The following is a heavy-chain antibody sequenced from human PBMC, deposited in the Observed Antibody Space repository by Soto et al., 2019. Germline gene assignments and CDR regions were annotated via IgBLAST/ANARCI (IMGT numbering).Heavy chain of an antibody. J-gene: IGHJ4*02. CDR2: MYHSGVT. CDR3: ARVYGDHTGAFDY. CDR1: GGSISSGGYS. V-gene: IGHV4-30-2*01. D-gene: IGHD4-17*01. Sequence: QLQLQESGSGLVKPSQTLSLTCAVSGGSISSGGYSWSWIRQPPGKGLEWIGYMYHSGVTFYSPSLKSRVTISADTAKIQFSLKLSSVTAADTAVYYCARVYGDHTGAFDYWGQGTLVTVSS.